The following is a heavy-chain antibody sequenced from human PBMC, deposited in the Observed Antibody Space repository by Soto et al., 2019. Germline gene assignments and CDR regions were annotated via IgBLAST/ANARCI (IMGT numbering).Heavy chain of an antibody. Sequence: GGSLRLTCAASGFTFSSYAMSWVRQAPGKGLEWVSAISGSGGSTYYADSVKGRFTISRDNSKNTLYLQMNSLRAEDTAVYYCAKDSRRGDYVWGSYRRPFDYWGQGTLVTVSS. V-gene: IGHV3-23*01. J-gene: IGHJ4*02. CDR2: ISGSGGST. CDR3: AKDSRRGDYVWGSYRRPFDY. D-gene: IGHD3-16*02. CDR1: GFTFSSYA.